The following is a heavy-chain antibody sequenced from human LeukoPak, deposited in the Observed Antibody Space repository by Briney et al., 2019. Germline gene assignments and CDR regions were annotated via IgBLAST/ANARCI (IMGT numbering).Heavy chain of an antibody. J-gene: IGHJ4*02. CDR3: AKGRMSPYSSSWYYFDY. V-gene: IGHV3-30*18. CDR2: ISYDGSNK. Sequence: GRSLRLSCAASGFTFSSYGMHWVRQAPGKGLEGVAVISYDGSNKYYADSVKGRFTISRDNSKNTLYLQMNSLRAEDTAVYYCAKGRMSPYSSSWYYFDYWGQGTPVTVSS. D-gene: IGHD6-13*01. CDR1: GFTFSSYG.